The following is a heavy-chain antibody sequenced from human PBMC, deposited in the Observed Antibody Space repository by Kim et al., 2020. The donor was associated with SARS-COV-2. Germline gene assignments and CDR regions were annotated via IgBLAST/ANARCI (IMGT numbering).Heavy chain of an antibody. V-gene: IGHV3-7*01. CDR3: ASTNSFAY. D-gene: IGHD3-3*01. CDR2: DGSEK. Sequence: DGSEKNYVDSVKVRFTISRDNAKNSLFLQMNSLRDDDTAVYYCASTNSFAYWGQGTLITVSS. J-gene: IGHJ4*02.